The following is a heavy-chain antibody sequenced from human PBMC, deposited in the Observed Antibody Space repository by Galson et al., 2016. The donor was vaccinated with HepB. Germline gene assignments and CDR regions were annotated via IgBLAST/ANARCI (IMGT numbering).Heavy chain of an antibody. CDR3: ARAATRGSTDC. CDR1: GFSFSSYW. V-gene: IGHV3-7*03. J-gene: IGHJ4*02. Sequence: SLRLSCAASGFSFSSYWMSWVRQTPGKGLEWVANINEDGTEKYYVDSVKGRFTISRSNAETLLFLQMSSLRAEDTAIYYCARAATRGSTDCWGQGALVTVSS. CDR2: INEDGTEK. D-gene: IGHD1-26*01.